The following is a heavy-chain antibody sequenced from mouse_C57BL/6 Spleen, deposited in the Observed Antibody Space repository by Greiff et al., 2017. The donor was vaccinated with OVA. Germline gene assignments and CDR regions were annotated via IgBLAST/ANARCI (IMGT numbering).Heavy chain of an antibody. CDR2: INPNNGGT. CDR1: GYTFTDYY. V-gene: IGHV1-26*01. J-gene: IGHJ4*01. CDR3: AVIYYGNLWAMDC. D-gene: IGHD2-1*01. Sequence: EVQLQQSGPELVKPGASVKISCKASGYTFTDYYMNWVKQSHGKSLEWIGDINPNNGGTSYNQKFKGKATLTVDKSSSTAYMELRSLTSEDSAVYYCAVIYYGNLWAMDCWGQGASVTVSS.